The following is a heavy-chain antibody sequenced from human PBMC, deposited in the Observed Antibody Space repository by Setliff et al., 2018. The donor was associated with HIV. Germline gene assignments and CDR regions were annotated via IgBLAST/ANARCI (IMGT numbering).Heavy chain of an antibody. Sequence: PGESLKISCVASGFTLSRYWMSWVRQAPGKGLEFVANIKEDGSVTNYVDSVKGRFTISRDNAKNLVFLQMSSLRAEDTAAYYCARDPGSSSFDYWGQGTPVTV. V-gene: IGHV3-7*03. CDR3: ARDPGSSSFDY. CDR1: GFTLSRYW. CDR2: IKEDGSVT. D-gene: IGHD6-19*01. J-gene: IGHJ4*02.